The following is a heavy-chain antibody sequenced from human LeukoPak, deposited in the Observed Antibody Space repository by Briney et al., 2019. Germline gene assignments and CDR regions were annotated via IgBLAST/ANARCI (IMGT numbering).Heavy chain of an antibody. D-gene: IGHD6-13*01. CDR3: ATDSSSWYIPHAY. Sequence: GGSLRLSCAASGFTFSSYEMNWVRQAPGKGLEWVSYISSSGSTIYYADSVKGRFTISRDNAKNSLYLQMNSLRAEDTAVYYCATDSSSWYIPHAYWGQGTLVTVSS. J-gene: IGHJ4*02. CDR1: GFTFSSYE. V-gene: IGHV3-48*03. CDR2: ISSSGSTI.